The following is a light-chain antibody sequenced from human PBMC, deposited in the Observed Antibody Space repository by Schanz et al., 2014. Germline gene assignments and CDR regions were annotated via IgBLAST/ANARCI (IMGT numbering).Light chain of an antibody. V-gene: IGKV3-15*01. J-gene: IGKJ1*01. CDR3: QQYNDWPRT. CDR1: QGISRY. Sequence: EIVMTQSPATLSLSPGERATLSCRASQGISRYLAWYQQKPGQAPRLLIYGAATRATGISARFSGSGSGTEFTLTISSLQSEDFALYFCQQYNDWPRTFGQGTKVEIK. CDR2: GAA.